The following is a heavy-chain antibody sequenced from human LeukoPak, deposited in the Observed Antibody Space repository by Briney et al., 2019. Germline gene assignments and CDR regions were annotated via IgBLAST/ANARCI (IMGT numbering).Heavy chain of an antibody. CDR1: GYTFTNYG. Sequence: ASVTVSCKASGYTFTNYGVSWVRQAPGQGGEWMGLISASNGNTNYAQNLHDRVTITTATSTSTAYMELSSLRSDDTAVYYCARYPLSYSSNWHYYFDYWGQGTLLTVSS. V-gene: IGHV1-18*01. CDR2: ISASNGNT. CDR3: ARYPLSYSSNWHYYFDY. D-gene: IGHD6-13*01. J-gene: IGHJ4*02.